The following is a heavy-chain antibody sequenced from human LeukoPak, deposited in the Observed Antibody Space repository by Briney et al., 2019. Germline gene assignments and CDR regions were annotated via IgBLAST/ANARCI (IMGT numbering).Heavy chain of an antibody. Sequence: ASVKVSCKASGYTFTGYYMHWVRQAPGQGLEWMGRINPNSGGTNYAQKFQGRVTMTRDTSISTAYMELSSLRSEDTAVYYCARDGLLGAAAGTGGYYYGMDVWGQGTTVTVSS. CDR2: INPNSGGT. CDR1: GYTFTGYY. CDR3: ARDGLLGAAAGTGGYYYGMDV. D-gene: IGHD6-13*01. J-gene: IGHJ6*02. V-gene: IGHV1-2*06.